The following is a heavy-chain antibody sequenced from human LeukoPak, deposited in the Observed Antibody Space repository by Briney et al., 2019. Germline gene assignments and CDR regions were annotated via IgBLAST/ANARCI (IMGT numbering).Heavy chain of an antibody. Sequence: PSETLSLTCTVSGGSICSGDHNWSWIRQPPGKCLGWIGYIYYRGITYENPSLRSRVSMSVVVTTNRFSQNVTSVTAADTAVYYCVREKWGSSNIVSWGQGTLVIVSS. D-gene: IGHD1-26*01. J-gene: IGHJ5*01. CDR1: GGSICSGDHN. CDR3: VREKWGSSNIVS. V-gene: IGHV4-30-4*01. CDR2: IYYRGIT.